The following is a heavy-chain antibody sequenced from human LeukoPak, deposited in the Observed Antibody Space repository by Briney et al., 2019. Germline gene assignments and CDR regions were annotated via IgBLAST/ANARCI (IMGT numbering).Heavy chain of an antibody. V-gene: IGHV3-11*04. D-gene: IGHD3-22*01. CDR3: ARGRNYYDSSRYFYEGDAFDI. J-gene: IGHJ3*02. CDR1: GFIFSDYY. Sequence: PGGSLRLSCDASGFIFSDYYMSWVRQAPGKGLEWISYISNPSSTRYYADSVKGRFTISRDNAKNSLYLQMNSRRAEDTAVYYCARGRNYYDSSRYFYEGDAFDIWGQETMVTVSS. CDR2: ISNPSSTR.